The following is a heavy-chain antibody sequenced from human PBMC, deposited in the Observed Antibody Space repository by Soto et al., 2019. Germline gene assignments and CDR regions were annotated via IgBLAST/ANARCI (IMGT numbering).Heavy chain of an antibody. CDR2: VSDDGSKK. CDR1: GFTFSSDG. D-gene: IGHD3-22*01. Sequence: QVQLVESGGGVVQPGRSLRLTCAASGFTFSSDGMHWVRQAPGKGLEWVALVSDDGSKKYYADSVKGRFTISRDNSENTLYLQMNSLRAEDTAVYYCARWVGGSMYDNSGKYDSWGQGTVVTVSS. CDR3: ARWVGGSMYDNSGKYDS. J-gene: IGHJ5*01. V-gene: IGHV3-30*03.